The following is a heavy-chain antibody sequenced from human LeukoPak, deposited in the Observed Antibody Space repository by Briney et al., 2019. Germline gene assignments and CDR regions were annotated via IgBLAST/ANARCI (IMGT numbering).Heavy chain of an antibody. V-gene: IGHV3-66*01. J-gene: IGHJ3*02. D-gene: IGHD6-13*01. Sequence: GGSLRLSCAASGLTVSSNYMSWVRQAPGKGLEWVSVIYSGGITYYADSVKGRFTISRDNAKNSLYLQMNSLRAEDTAVYYCARALYSSTCDAFDIWGQGTMVTVSS. CDR2: IYSGGIT. CDR3: ARALYSSTCDAFDI. CDR1: GLTVSSNY.